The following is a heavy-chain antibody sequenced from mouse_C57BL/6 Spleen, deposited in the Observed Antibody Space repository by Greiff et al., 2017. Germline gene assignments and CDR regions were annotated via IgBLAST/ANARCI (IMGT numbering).Heavy chain of an antibody. Sequence: VQLQQSGAELVRPGASVTLSCKASGYTFTDYEMHWVKQTPVHGLEWIGAIDPETGGTAYNQKFKGKAILTADKSSSTAYMELRSLTSEDSAVYYCTSDYYGSRRFDYWGQGTTLTVSS. CDR3: TSDYYGSRRFDY. V-gene: IGHV1-15*01. CDR2: IDPETGGT. CDR1: GYTFTDYE. D-gene: IGHD1-1*01. J-gene: IGHJ2*01.